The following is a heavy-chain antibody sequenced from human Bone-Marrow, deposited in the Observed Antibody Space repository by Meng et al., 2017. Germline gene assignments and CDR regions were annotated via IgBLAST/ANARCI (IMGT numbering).Heavy chain of an antibody. CDR2: IYPGDSDT. D-gene: IGHD4-23*01. J-gene: IGHJ3*02. CDR3: ALTTVVTPAVIAFDI. Sequence: GESLKISCKGSGYSFTSYWIGWVRQMPGKGLEWMGIIYPGDSDTRYSPSFQGKVTISADKSISTAYLQWSSLKASDTAMYYCALTTVVTPAVIAFDIWGQGTMVTVSS. V-gene: IGHV5-51*01. CDR1: GYSFTSYW.